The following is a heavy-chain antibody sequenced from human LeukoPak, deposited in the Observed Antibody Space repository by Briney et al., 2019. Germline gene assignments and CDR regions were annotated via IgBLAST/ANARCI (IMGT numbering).Heavy chain of an antibody. CDR3: ARVGRGSSWYYFDY. Sequence: WETLSLTCTVSGGSISSSSSYWGWIRQPPGKGLEWLGSINYSGSTYYNPSLRSRVTISVDTSKNHFSLRLTSVTAADTALYFCARVGRGSSWYYFDYWGQGTLVTVSS. J-gene: IGHJ4*02. V-gene: IGHV4-39*07. D-gene: IGHD6-13*01. CDR2: INYSGST. CDR1: GGSISSSSSY.